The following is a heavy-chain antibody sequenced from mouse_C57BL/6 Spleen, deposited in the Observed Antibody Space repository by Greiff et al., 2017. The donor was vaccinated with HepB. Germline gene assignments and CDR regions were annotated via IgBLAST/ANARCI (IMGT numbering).Heavy chain of an antibody. V-gene: IGHV1-55*01. CDR2: IYPGSGST. Sequence: VQLQQPGAELVKPGASVKMSCKASGYTFTSYWITWVKQRPGHGLEWIGDIYPGSGSTNYNEKFKSKATLTVDTSSSTAYMQLSSLTSEDSAVYYCARSSGSSYWYFDVWGTGTTVTVSS. J-gene: IGHJ1*03. D-gene: IGHD1-1*01. CDR1: GYTFTSYW. CDR3: ARSSGSSYWYFDV.